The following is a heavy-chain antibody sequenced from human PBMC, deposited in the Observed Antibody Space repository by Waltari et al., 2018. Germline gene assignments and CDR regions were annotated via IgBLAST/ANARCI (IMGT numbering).Heavy chain of an antibody. J-gene: IGHJ4*02. V-gene: IGHV3-23*01. Sequence: EVQLLESGGRLVQPGGSLRLSCAASGFTFSTYVMNWVRQAPGKGLEWVSSIRDPGGIINYADPLKGRFTISRDNSENTLYLQMNSLRAEDTAVYYCARGSGVDSWGQGTLVTISS. CDR1: GFTFSTYV. CDR2: IRDPGGII. CDR3: ARGSGVDS. D-gene: IGHD7-27*01.